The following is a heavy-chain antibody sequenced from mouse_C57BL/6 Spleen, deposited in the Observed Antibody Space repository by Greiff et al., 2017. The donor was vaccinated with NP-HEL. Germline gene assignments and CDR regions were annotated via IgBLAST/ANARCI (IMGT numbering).Heavy chain of an antibody. CDR3: AREIHYYGSSYYFDY. J-gene: IGHJ2*01. CDR1: GYTFTSYW. CDR2: IDPSDSET. Sequence: QVQLKQPGAELVRPGSSVKLSCKASGYTFTSYWMHWVKQRPMQGLEWIGNIDPSDSETHYNQKFKDKATLTVDKSSSTAYMQLSSLTSEDSAVYYCAREIHYYGSSYYFDYWGQGTTLTVSS. D-gene: IGHD1-1*01. V-gene: IGHV1-52*01.